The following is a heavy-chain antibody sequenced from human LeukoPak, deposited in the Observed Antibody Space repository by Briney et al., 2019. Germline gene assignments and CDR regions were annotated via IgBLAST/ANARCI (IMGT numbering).Heavy chain of an antibody. CDR2: ISSSSLYI. CDR1: GFTFSSYS. V-gene: IGHV3-21*01. D-gene: IGHD3-9*01. CDR3: VAYYDILTGYKY. J-gene: IGHJ4*02. Sequence: PGGSLRLSCAASGFTFSSYSMNWVRQAPGKGLEWVSSISSSSLYIYYADSVKGRFTISRDNSKNTLYLQMNSLRAEDTAVYYCVAYYDILTGYKYWGQGTLVTVSS.